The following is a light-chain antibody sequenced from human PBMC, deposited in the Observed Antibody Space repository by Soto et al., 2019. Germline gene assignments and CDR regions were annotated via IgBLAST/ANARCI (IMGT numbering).Light chain of an antibody. CDR1: QSISSW. J-gene: IGKJ1*01. V-gene: IGKV1-5*03. Sequence: EIQLTQSPSTLSASVGDRVTITCRASQSISSWLAWYQQKPGKAPKLPIYKASSLESGVPSRFSGSGSGTEFTLTISSLQPDDFATYYCQQYNTFWTFGQGAEVDIK. CDR2: KAS. CDR3: QQYNTFWT.